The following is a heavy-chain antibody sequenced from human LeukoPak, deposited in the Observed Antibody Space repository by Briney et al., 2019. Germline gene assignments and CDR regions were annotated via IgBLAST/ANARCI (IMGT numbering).Heavy chain of an antibody. CDR1: GFTFDDYA. Sequence: SGGSLRLSCAASGFTFDDYAMHWVRQAPGKGLEWVSGISWNSGSIDYADSVKGRFTISRDNAKNSLYLQMNSLKTEDTALYYCAKGPDYYSSGSSPLYFDLWGRGTLVTVSS. D-gene: IGHD3-10*01. CDR3: AKGPDYYSSGSSPLYFDL. J-gene: IGHJ2*01. CDR2: ISWNSGSI. V-gene: IGHV3-9*01.